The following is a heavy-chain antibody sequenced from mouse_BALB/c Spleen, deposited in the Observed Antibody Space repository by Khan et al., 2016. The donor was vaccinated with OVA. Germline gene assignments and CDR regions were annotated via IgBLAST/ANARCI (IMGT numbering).Heavy chain of an antibody. Sequence: EVELVESGGDLVKPGGSLKVSCAASGFTFSDYGMSWVRQTPDKRLEWVATISSGGSYTYYPDSVKGRFTISRDNAKNTLYLQMSSLRSEDTARYYCGRAYYGNEFYAMDYWGQGTSVTVSS. J-gene: IGHJ4*01. CDR1: GFTFSDYG. CDR2: ISSGGSYT. CDR3: GRAYYGNEFYAMDY. V-gene: IGHV5-6*01. D-gene: IGHD2-10*01.